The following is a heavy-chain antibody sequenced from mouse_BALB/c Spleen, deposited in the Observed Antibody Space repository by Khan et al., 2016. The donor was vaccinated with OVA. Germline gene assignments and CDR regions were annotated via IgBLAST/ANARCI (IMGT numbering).Heavy chain of an antibody. CDR1: GYSITSNYA. CDR3: ARGNYYGYAMDY. V-gene: IGHV3-2*02. Sequence: EVQLQESGPGLVKPFQSLSLTCTVTGYSITSNYAWNWIRQFPGNKLEWVGYISYSGSTSYNPSLKSRISITRDPYKNQFFLQLNSVTTEDTATYYCARGNYYGYAMDYWGQGTSVTVSS. D-gene: IGHD1-1*01. CDR2: ISYSGST. J-gene: IGHJ4*01.